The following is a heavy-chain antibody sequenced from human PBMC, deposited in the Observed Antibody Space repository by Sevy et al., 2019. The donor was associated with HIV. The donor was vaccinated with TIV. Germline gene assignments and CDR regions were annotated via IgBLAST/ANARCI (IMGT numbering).Heavy chain of an antibody. CDR3: ACEGVDFWSGPVDFYYGMDV. J-gene: IGHJ6*02. V-gene: IGHV3-74*01. CDR1: GFTFNKYL. CDR2: IKHDGSST. Sequence: GGSLRLSCAASGFTFNKYLMHWVRQVPGKGLVWVSQIKHDGSSTTYADSVKGRFTISRDNSKNTVSLALNSLRVEDTGVYFCACEGVDFWSGPVDFYYGMDVWGQGATVTVSS. D-gene: IGHD3-3*01.